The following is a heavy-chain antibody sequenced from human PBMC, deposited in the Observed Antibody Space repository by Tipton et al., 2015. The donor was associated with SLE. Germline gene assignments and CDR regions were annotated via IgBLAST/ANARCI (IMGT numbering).Heavy chain of an antibody. D-gene: IGHD4-17*01. V-gene: IGHV4-34*01. Sequence: TLSLTCAFYGGSFSVYYWTWIRQPPGRGLEWIGEINRSGSTNYNPSLKSRVTISVDTSKNQFSLKVTSVTAADTAVYFCARIHPNNYGDYGPFDYWGQGILVTVSS. CDR3: ARIHPNNYGDYGPFDY. CDR1: GGSFSVYY. J-gene: IGHJ4*02. CDR2: INRSGST.